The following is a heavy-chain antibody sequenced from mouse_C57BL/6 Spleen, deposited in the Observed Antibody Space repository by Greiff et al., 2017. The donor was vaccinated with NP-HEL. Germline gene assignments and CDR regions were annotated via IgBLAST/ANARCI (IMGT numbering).Heavy chain of an antibody. CDR1: GYSITSGYY. J-gene: IGHJ4*01. CDR3: ARHDSPYAMDY. CDR2: ISYDGSN. D-gene: IGHD3-2*01. Sequence: ESGPGLVKPSQSLSLTCSVTGYSITSGYYWNWIRQFPGNKLEWMGYISYDGSNNYNPSLKNRISITRDTSKNQFFLKLNSVTTEDTATYYCARHDSPYAMDYWGQGTSVTVSS. V-gene: IGHV3-6*01.